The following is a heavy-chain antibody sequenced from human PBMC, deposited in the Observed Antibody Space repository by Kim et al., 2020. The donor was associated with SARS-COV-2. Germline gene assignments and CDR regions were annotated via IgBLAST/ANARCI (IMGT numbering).Heavy chain of an antibody. CDR3: ARRSALFNWNYRSTFDY. J-gene: IGHJ4*02. D-gene: IGHD1-7*01. V-gene: IGHV4-34*01. Sequence: SETLSLTCAVYGGSFSGYYWSWIRQPPGKGLEWIGEISHSGSTNYNPSLKSRVTISADTSKNQFSLKLSSVTAADTAVYYCARRSALFNWNYRSTFDYWGQGTLVTVSS. CDR2: ISHSGST. CDR1: GGSFSGYY.